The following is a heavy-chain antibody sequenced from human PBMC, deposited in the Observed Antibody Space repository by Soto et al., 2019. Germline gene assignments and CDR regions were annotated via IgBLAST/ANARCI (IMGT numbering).Heavy chain of an antibody. Sequence: LSLTCTVSGGSISSSSYYWGWIRQPPGKGLEWIGSIYYSGSTYYNPSLKSRVTISVDTSKNQFSLKLSSVTAADTAVYYCARRGYSYGYLDYWGQGTLVTVSS. CDR3: ARRGYSYGYLDY. V-gene: IGHV4-39*01. J-gene: IGHJ4*02. D-gene: IGHD5-18*01. CDR1: GGSISSSSYY. CDR2: IYYSGST.